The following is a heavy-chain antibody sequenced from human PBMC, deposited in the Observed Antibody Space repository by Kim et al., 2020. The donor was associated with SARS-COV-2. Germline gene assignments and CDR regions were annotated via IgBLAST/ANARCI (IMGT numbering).Heavy chain of an antibody. V-gene: IGHV1-2*02. CDR3: ARGRVVAATGKFDP. CDR1: GYTFTGYY. D-gene: IGHD2-15*01. Sequence: ASVKVSCKASGYTFTGYYMHWVRQAPGQGLEWMGWINPNSGGTNYAQKFQGRVTMTRDTSISTAYMELSRLRSDDTAVYYCARGRVVAATGKFDPWGQGTLVTVSS. CDR2: INPNSGGT. J-gene: IGHJ5*02.